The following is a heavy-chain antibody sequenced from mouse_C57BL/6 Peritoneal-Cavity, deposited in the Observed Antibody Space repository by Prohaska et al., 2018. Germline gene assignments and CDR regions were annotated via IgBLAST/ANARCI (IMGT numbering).Heavy chain of an antibody. CDR1: FTFTSYW. CDR3: ARDYSADY. V-gene: IGHV1-55*01. Sequence: FTFTSYWITWVKQRPGQGLEWIGDIYPGSGSTNYNEKFKSKATLTVDTSSSTAYMQLSSLTSEDSAVYYCARDYSADYWGQGTTLTVSS. J-gene: IGHJ2*01. CDR2: IYPGSGST. D-gene: IGHD1-1*01.